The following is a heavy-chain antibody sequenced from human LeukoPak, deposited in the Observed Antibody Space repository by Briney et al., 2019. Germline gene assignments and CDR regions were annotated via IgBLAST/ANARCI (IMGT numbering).Heavy chain of an antibody. D-gene: IGHD1-26*01. CDR2: ISGSGGST. CDR1: GFTFSSYA. J-gene: IGHJ4*02. CDR3: AKVSYYYSGSHCYFDY. Sequence: GGSLRLSCAASGFTFSSYAMSWVRQAPGKGLEWVSAISGSGGSTYYADSVKGRFTISRDNSKNTLYLQMNSLRAEDTAVYYCAKVSYYYSGSHCYFDYWGQGTLVTVSS. V-gene: IGHV3-23*01.